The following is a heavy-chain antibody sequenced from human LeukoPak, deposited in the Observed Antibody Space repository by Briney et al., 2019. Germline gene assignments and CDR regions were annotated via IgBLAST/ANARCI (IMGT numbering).Heavy chain of an antibody. D-gene: IGHD2-15*01. CDR3: ARDSGGGGDVVVVAATRVDYYYYGMDV. CDR1: GGTLSSYA. Sequence: EASVKVSCKASGGTLSSYAISWVRQAPGQGLEWMGRIIPIFGTANYAQKFQGRVTITADESTSTAYMELSSLRSEDTAVYYCARDSGGGGDVVVVAATRVDYYYYGMDVWGQGTTVTVSS. V-gene: IGHV1-69*13. J-gene: IGHJ6*02. CDR2: IIPIFGTA.